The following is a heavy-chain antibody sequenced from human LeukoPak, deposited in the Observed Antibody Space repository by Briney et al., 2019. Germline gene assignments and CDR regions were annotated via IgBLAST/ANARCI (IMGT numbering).Heavy chain of an antibody. D-gene: IGHD7-27*01. CDR2: IPHDGTDQ. CDR3: AKDGNWASVS. V-gene: IGHV3-30*02. Sequence: GRSLRLSCVGSGFTFSVHWVRQVPGKGLEWLTFIPHDGTDQHYADSVRGRFTISRDNSKNTVYLQMNSLRPEDTALYYCAKDGNWASVSWGQGTLVTVSS. J-gene: IGHJ5*02. CDR1: GFTFS.